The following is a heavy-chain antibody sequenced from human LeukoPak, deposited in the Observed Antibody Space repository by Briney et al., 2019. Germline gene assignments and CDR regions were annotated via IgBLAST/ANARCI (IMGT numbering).Heavy chain of an antibody. CDR1: GFTFRTYA. Sequence: PGGSLRLSCAASGFTFRTYAMSWVRQAPGKGLEWVSGISDSGDGTYYAESVKGRFTISRDNSKNTLYLQMNSLRAEDTAVYYCANKWGLITMVRGVIRDFAFEIWGQGTMVTVSS. CDR2: ISDSGDGT. CDR3: ANKWGLITMVRGVIRDFAFEI. D-gene: IGHD3-10*01. V-gene: IGHV3-23*01. J-gene: IGHJ3*02.